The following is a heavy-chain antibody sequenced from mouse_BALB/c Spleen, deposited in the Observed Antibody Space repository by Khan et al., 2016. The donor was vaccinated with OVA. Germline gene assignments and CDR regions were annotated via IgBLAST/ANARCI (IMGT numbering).Heavy chain of an antibody. CDR3: ARGGYSVFAY. V-gene: IGHV1-77*01. CDR2: IFPGSDTP. J-gene: IGHJ3*01. Sequence: QVQLQQSGPEMVKPGASLKVSCKATGYTFTDYVIGWMKQRPRQGLEWIGDIFPGSDTPYYNEKFKDKATLTADKSSNKAYMQLSSLTSEGSAVYFCARGGYSVFAYWGQGTLVTVSA. CDR1: GYTFTDYV. D-gene: IGHD1-1*02.